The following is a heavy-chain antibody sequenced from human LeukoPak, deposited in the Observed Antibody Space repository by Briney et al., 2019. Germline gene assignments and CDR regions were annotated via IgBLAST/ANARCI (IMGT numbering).Heavy chain of an antibody. D-gene: IGHD1-26*01. V-gene: IGHV1-8*01. CDR1: GYTFTSYD. CDR2: MNPNSGNT. Sequence: ASVKVFCKASGYTFTSYDINWVRQATGQGLEWMGWMNPNSGNTGYAQKFQGRVTMTRNTSISTAYMELSSLRSEDTAVYYCAGVLVGGVDAFDIWGQGTMVTVSS. J-gene: IGHJ3*02. CDR3: AGVLVGGVDAFDI.